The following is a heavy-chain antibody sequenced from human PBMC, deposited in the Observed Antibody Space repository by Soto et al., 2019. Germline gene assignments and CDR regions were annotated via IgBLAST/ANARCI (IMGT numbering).Heavy chain of an antibody. Sequence: QVQLVQSGAEVKKPGSSVKVSCKASGGTFSTYTISWVRQAPGQGLEWMGRIIPILGIANYAQKFQGRVTITADKSTSTAYMELSRLRSEDTAVYYCARGNCSGGSCLNYYYMDVWGKGTKVTVAS. CDR1: GGTFSTYT. J-gene: IGHJ6*03. CDR2: IIPILGIA. D-gene: IGHD2-15*01. V-gene: IGHV1-69*02. CDR3: ARGNCSGGSCLNYYYMDV.